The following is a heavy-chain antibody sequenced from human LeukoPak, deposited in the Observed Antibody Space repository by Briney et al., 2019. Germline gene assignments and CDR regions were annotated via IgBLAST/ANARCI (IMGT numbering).Heavy chain of an antibody. CDR3: ARAKGDMISWFDP. V-gene: IGHV4-39*07. Sequence: SETLSLTCTVSGGSISSSSYYWGWIRQPPGKGLEWIGSIYYSGSTYYNPSLKSRVTISVDTSKNQFSLKLSSVTAADTAVYYCARAKGDMISWFDPWGQGTLVTVPS. CDR2: IYYSGST. D-gene: IGHD2-15*01. J-gene: IGHJ5*02. CDR1: GGSISSSSYY.